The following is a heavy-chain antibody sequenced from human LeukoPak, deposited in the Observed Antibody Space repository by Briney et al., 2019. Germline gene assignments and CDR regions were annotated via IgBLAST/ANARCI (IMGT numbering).Heavy chain of an antibody. Sequence: GGSLRLSCAASGFTVNNYWMHWVRQGPGKGLEWVANINHHGSDKWYVDSVKGRFTIARDNTDNSLSLQMNSLRVEDTAVYYCARSDSIGSVDYWGQGTLITVSS. CDR2: INHHGSDK. D-gene: IGHD2-21*01. CDR3: ARSDSIGSVDY. CDR1: GFTVNNYW. V-gene: IGHV3-7*01. J-gene: IGHJ4*02.